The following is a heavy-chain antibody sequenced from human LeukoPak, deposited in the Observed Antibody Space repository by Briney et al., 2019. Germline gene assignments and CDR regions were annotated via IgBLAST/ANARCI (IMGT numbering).Heavy chain of an antibody. V-gene: IGHV4-39*07. CDR2: IYYSGST. CDR3: ARVGWSNVEY. D-gene: IGHD6-19*01. J-gene: IGHJ4*02. Sequence: SETLSLTCTVSGGSISSSSYYWGWIRQPPGKGLEWIGSIYYSGSTYYNPSLKSRVTISVDTSKNQFSLKLSSVTAADTAVYYCARVGWSNVEYWGQGTLVTVSS. CDR1: GGSISSSSYY.